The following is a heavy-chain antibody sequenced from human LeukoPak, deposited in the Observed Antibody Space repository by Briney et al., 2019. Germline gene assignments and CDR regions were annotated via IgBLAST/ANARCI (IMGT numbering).Heavy chain of an antibody. V-gene: IGHV1-2*06. Sequence: ASVKVSCKASGYTFTGYYIHWVRQAPGQGLEWMGHINPNSGGTNYAQKFQGRVTMTRDTSINTAYMELSSLRSDDTAVYYCARDHLAAAGSGGWGQGTLVTVSS. CDR2: INPNSGGT. J-gene: IGHJ4*02. CDR3: ARDHLAAAGSGG. CDR1: GYTFTGYY. D-gene: IGHD6-13*01.